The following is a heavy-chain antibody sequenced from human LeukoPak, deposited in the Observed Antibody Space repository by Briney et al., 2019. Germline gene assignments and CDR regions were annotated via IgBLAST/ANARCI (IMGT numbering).Heavy chain of an antibody. V-gene: IGHV1-2*06. CDR3: ARVRIVGATTLDY. J-gene: IGHJ4*02. Sequence: ASVKVSCKASGYTFTGYYMHWVRQAPGQGLEWMGRINPNSGGTNYAQKFQGRVTMTRDTSISTAYMELSRLRSDDTAVYYCARVRIVGATTLDYWGQGTLVTVPS. D-gene: IGHD1-26*01. CDR1: GYTFTGYY. CDR2: INPNSGGT.